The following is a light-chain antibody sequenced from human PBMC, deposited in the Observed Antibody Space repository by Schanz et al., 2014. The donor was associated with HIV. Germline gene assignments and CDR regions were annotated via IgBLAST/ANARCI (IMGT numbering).Light chain of an antibody. J-gene: IGKJ4*01. CDR3: QQYYSSPLT. CDR2: WAS. Sequence: DIVMTQSPDSLAVSLGERATIKCKSSQSVLHSPNNKNYLAWYQQKPGQPPKLLIYWASTRESGVPDRFSGSGSGTDFTLTISSLQAEDVATYFCQQYYSSPLTFGGGTKVEIK. CDR1: QSVLHSPNNKNY. V-gene: IGKV4-1*01.